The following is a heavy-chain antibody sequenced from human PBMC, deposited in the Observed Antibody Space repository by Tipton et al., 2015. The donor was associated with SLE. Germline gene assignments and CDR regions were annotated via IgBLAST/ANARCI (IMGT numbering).Heavy chain of an antibody. CDR1: GGSISSSGYD. Sequence: QLVQSGPEVKPSETLSLTCTVSGGSISSSGYDWGWIRQPPGKGLEWIGSFYHSGSTYYNPSLKSRVTISVDTSKNQFSLKLSSVTAADTAQYYCARINVPTAMDFYYYYMDVWGNGTTVTVSS. J-gene: IGHJ6*03. CDR3: ARINVPTAMDFYYYYMDV. V-gene: IGHV4-39*07. D-gene: IGHD2-2*01. CDR2: FYHSGST.